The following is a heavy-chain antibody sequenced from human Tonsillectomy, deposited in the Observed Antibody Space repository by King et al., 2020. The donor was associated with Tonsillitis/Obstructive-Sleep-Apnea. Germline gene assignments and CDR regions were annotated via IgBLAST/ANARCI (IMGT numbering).Heavy chain of an antibody. J-gene: IGHJ4*02. V-gene: IGHV4-4*02. CDR1: GGSIRSSNW. CDR2: IYPSGST. CDR3: ATWRGYCSSTSCYPFDY. D-gene: IGHD2-2*01. Sequence: QLQESGPGLVKPSGTLSLTCAVSGGSIRSSNWWSCVRQPPGKGLEGIWEIYPSGSTNYHPSLKSRVTISVDKAKNHFSLKLSSVTAADTAVYYCATWRGYCSSTSCYPFDYWGQGTLVTVSS.